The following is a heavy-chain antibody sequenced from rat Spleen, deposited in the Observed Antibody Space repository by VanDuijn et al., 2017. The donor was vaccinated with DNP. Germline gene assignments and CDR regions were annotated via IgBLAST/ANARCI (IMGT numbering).Heavy chain of an antibody. CDR1: GFTFSNYY. Sequence: EVQLVESGGGLVQPGRSLKLSCAASGFTFSNYYMAWVRQAPKKGLEWVAAISYDGSSTYYRDSVKGRFTVSRDNAKSTLYLQMDSLRSEDTATYYCSTLNYYASLSGYFDYWCQGVMVTVSS. D-gene: IGHD1-12*01. J-gene: IGHJ2*01. V-gene: IGHV5-7*01. CDR3: STLNYYASLSGYFDY. CDR2: ISYDGSST.